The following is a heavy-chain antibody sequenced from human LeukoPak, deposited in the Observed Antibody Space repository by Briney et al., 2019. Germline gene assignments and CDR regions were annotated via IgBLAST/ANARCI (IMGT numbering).Heavy chain of an antibody. D-gene: IGHD5-18*01. CDR2: IYYSGST. Sequence: SETLSLTCTVSGGSISSSSYYWGWIRQPPGKGLEWIGSIYYSGSTYYNPSLKSRVPISVDTSKNQFSLQLSSVTAADTAVYYCARASKDTAMEIDYWGQGTLVTVSS. CDR1: GGSISSSSYY. V-gene: IGHV4-39*01. J-gene: IGHJ4*02. CDR3: ARASKDTAMEIDY.